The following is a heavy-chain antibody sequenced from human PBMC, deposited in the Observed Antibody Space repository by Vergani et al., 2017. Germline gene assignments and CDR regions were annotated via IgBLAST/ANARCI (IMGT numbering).Heavy chain of an antibody. J-gene: IGHJ4*02. D-gene: IGHD3-16*01. CDR2: ISGSGGST. V-gene: IGHV3-23*04. Sequence: EVQLVESGGGLVKPGGSLRLSCAASGFTFSSYSMNWVRQAPGKGLEWVSAISGSGGSTYYADSVKGRFTISRDNSKNTLYLQMNSLRAEDTAVYYCAKIPEIGYYFDYWGQGTLVTVSS. CDR3: AKIPEIGYYFDY. CDR1: GFTFSSYS.